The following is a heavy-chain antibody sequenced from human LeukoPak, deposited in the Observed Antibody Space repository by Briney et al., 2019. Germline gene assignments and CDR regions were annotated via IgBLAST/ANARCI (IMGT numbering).Heavy chain of an antibody. J-gene: IGHJ5*02. CDR1: GYTFTSYA. V-gene: IGHV7-4-1*02. CDR2: INTNTGNP. D-gene: IGHD2-15*01. Sequence: ASVKVSCKASGYTFTSYAMNWVRQAPGQGLEWMGWINTNTGNPTYAQGFTGRFVFSLDTSVSTAYLQISSLKDEDTAVYYCARGRIVVVVAATSWFDPWGQGTLVTVSS. CDR3: ARGRIVVVVAATSWFDP.